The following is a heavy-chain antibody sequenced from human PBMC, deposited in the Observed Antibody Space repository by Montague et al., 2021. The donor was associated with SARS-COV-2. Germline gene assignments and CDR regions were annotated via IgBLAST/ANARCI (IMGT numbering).Heavy chain of an antibody. CDR3: ARDQGGYGTFDI. V-gene: IGHV3-11*01. Sequence: CRRLSCAASGFLFSDYYMTWIRQAPGKGLEWVSHISGRGSKTYYAASVKGRFTISRDTANNSVYLQMNFLGAEDTAVYYCARDQGGYGTFDIWGQGTMVTVSS. D-gene: IGHD5-12*01. J-gene: IGHJ3*02. CDR2: ISGRGSKT. CDR1: GFLFSDYY.